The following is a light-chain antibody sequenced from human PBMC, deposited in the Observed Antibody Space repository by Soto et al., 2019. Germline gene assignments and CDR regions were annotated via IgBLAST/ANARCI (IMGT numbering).Light chain of an antibody. Sequence: EIQMTQSPSTLSGSVGDRVTITCRASQTISSWLAWYQQKPGKAPKLLIYKASTLKSGVPSRFSGSGSGTEFTLTISSLQPDDFATYYCQQLNNYPLTFGGGTKVDIK. CDR3: QQLNNYPLT. CDR1: QTISSW. CDR2: KAS. J-gene: IGKJ4*01. V-gene: IGKV1-5*03.